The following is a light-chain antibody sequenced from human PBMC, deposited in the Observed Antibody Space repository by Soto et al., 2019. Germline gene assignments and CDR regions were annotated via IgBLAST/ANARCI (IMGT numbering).Light chain of an antibody. CDR1: QSVSSY. V-gene: IGKV3-11*01. CDR2: DAS. CDR3: QQRSNWSSLT. Sequence: EIVLTQSPATLSLSPGERATLSCRASQSVSSYLAWYQQKPGQAPRLLIYDASNRATGIPARFSGSGSGTDFTLTISGLEPEDFAVYYCQQRSNWSSLTFGGGTKVEIK. J-gene: IGKJ4*01.